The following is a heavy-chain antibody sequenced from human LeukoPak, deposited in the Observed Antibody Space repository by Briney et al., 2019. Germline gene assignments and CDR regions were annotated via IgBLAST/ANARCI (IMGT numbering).Heavy chain of an antibody. Sequence: GESLKISCKGSGYSFTSYWIVWVRQMPGKGLEWMGIIYPDDSDTKYSPSFQGQVTISADKSISTAYLQWSSLKAADTAMYYCARSRDSSGYYYLIWGQGTLVTVSS. J-gene: IGHJ4*02. CDR1: GYSFTSYW. D-gene: IGHD3-22*01. V-gene: IGHV5-51*01. CDR3: ARSRDSSGYYYLI. CDR2: IYPDDSDT.